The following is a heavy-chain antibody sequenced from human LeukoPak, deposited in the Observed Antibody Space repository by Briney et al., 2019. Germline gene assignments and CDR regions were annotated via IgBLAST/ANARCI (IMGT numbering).Heavy chain of an antibody. V-gene: IGHV3-23*01. D-gene: IGHD6-19*01. CDR1: GFTFRTYA. CDR3: VKGKYSSGWFSIVDS. CDR2: ISSSGDST. J-gene: IGHJ4*02. Sequence: GGSLRLSCAASGFTFRTYAMSWVRQAPGKGLEWVSAISSSGDSTYYEDSVKGRFTISRDNPKNTLYLQMNGLRVEDTALCYCVKGKYSSGWFSIVDSWGQGTLVTVSS.